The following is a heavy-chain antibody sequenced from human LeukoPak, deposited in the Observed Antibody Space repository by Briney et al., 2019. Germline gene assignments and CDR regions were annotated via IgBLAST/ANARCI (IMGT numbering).Heavy chain of an antibody. CDR1: GFTFSSYA. CDR3: AIVTHYGMDV. D-gene: IGHD2-21*02. V-gene: IGHV3-23*01. J-gene: IGHJ6*02. Sequence: GGSLRLSCAASGFTFSSYAMSWVRQAPGKGLEWVSAISGSGGNTYYADSVKGRFTISRDNAKNTLYLQMNSLRADDTAVYYCAIVTHYGMDVWGQGTTVTVSS. CDR2: ISGSGGNT.